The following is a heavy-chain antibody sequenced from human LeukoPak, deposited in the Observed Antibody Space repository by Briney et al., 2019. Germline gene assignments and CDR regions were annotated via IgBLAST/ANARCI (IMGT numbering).Heavy chain of an antibody. V-gene: IGHV4-30-2*01. J-gene: IGHJ3*02. CDR1: GGSTSSGGYY. CDR3: ATKNREIRFLEWSPDAFDI. CDR2: IYHSGST. D-gene: IGHD3-3*01. Sequence: SQTLSLTCTVSGGSTSSGGYYWSWIRQPPGKGLEWIGYIYHSGSTYYNPSLKSRVTISVDRSKNQFSLKLSSVTAADTAVYYCATKNREIRFLEWSPDAFDIWGQGTMVTVSS.